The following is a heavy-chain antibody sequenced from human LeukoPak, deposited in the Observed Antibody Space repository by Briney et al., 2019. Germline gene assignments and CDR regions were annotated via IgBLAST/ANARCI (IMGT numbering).Heavy chain of an antibody. V-gene: IGHV3-23*01. CDR2: ISGGGGST. CDR3: AKDRYCGGGTCYWSYFDY. Sequence: GGSLRLSCAASGFTFRTYAMSWVRQAPGKGLEWVSAISGGGGSTYYADSVKGRFTISRDNSKNTLFLQMNSLRAEDTAVYYCAKDRYCGGGTCYWSYFDYWGQGTLVAVSS. J-gene: IGHJ4*02. D-gene: IGHD2-15*01. CDR1: GFTFRTYA.